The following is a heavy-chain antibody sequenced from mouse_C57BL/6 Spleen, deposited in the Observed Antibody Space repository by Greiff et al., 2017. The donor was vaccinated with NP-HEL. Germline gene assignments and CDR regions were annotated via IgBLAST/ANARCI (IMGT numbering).Heavy chain of an antibody. CDR2: IDPENGDT. J-gene: IGHJ3*01. V-gene: IGHV14-4*01. CDR3: TIYYYGSSLAY. D-gene: IGHD1-1*01. Sequence: EVKLVESGAELVRPGASVKLSCTASGFNIKDDYMHWVKQRPEQGLEWIGWIDPENGDTEYASKFQGKATITADTSSNTAYLQLSSLTSEDTAVYYCTIYYYGSSLAYWGQGTLVTVSA. CDR1: GFNIKDDY.